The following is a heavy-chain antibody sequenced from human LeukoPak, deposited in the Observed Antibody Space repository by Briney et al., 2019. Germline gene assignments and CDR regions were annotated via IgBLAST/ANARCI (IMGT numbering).Heavy chain of an antibody. J-gene: IGHJ6*04. Sequence: GGSLRLSCAASGFTFSSYGMHWVRQAPGKGLEWVAFIRYDGSNKYYADSVKGRFTISRDNSKNTLYLQMNSLRAEDTAVYYCALITIFGVVTAGWDVWGKGTTVTVSS. CDR3: ALITIFGVVTAGWDV. D-gene: IGHD3-3*01. CDR2: IRYDGSNK. V-gene: IGHV3-30*02. CDR1: GFTFSSYG.